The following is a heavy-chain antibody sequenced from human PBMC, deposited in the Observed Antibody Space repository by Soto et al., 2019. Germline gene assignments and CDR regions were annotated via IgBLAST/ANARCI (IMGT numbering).Heavy chain of an antibody. Sequence: PGESLKISCRTSGYSFTDYWIGWVRQMPGKGLEWMGIIYPGDSGTTYSPSFQGQVTISADNSITTAYLQWSSLKASDSATYYCARWGSECNGSDCYFVESEHWFDPWGQGTQVTVSS. V-gene: IGHV5-51*01. CDR2: IYPGDSGT. CDR1: GYSFTDYW. CDR3: ARWGSECNGSDCYFVESEHWFDP. J-gene: IGHJ5*01. D-gene: IGHD2-21*02.